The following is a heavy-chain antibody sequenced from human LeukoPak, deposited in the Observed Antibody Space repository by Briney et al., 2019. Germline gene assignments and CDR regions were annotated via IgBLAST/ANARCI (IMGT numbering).Heavy chain of an antibody. D-gene: IGHD3-22*01. J-gene: IGHJ3*02. CDR1: GGTFSSHA. V-gene: IGHV1-69*04. CDR3: AKLRDTVVNLSAFDI. Sequence: ASVKVSCKASGGTFSSHAISWVRQAPGQGLEWMGRIIPILGIANYAQKFQGRVTITADKSTSTAYMELSSLRSEDTAVYYCAKLRDTVVNLSAFDIWGQGTMVTVSS. CDR2: IIPILGIA.